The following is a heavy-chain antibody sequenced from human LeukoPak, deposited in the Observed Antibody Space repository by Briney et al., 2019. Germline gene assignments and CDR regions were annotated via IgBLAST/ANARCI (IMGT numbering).Heavy chain of an antibody. J-gene: IGHJ4*02. CDR2: INHSGST. D-gene: IGHD1-26*01. CDR1: GGSFSGYY. V-gene: IGHV4-34*01. Sequence: PSETLSLTCAVYGGSFSGYYWSWIRQPPGKGLEWIGEINHSGSTNYNPSLKSRVTISVDTSKNQFSLKLSSVTAADTAVYFCARDGYGGNVDYWGQGTLVTVSS. CDR3: ARDGYGGNVDY.